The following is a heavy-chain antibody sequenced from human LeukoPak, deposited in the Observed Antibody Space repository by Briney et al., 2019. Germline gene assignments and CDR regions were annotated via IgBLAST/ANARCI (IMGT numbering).Heavy chain of an antibody. V-gene: IGHV3-43*02. CDR3: AKDKNYDFWSGYWGGGYYYYGMDV. CDR1: GFTFDDYA. Sequence: GGSLRLSCAASGFTFDDYAMHWVRQATGKGLEWVSLISGDGGSTYYADSVKGRFTISRDNSKYSLYLQINSLRTEDTALYYCAKDKNYDFWSGYWGGGYYYYGMDVWGQGTTVTVSS. CDR2: ISGDGGST. J-gene: IGHJ6*02. D-gene: IGHD3-3*01.